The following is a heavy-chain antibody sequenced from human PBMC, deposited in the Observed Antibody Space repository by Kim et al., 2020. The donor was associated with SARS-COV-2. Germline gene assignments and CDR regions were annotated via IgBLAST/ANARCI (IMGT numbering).Heavy chain of an antibody. CDR1: GFTFSSYA. Sequence: GGSLRLSCAASGFTFSSYAMHWVRQAPGKGLEWVAVISYDGSNKYYADSVKGRFTISRDNSKNTLYLQMNSLRAEDTAVYYCARRHPLRYSFDYWGQGTLVTVSS. CDR2: ISYDGSNK. CDR3: ARRHPLRYSFDY. J-gene: IGHJ4*02. D-gene: IGHD3-9*01. V-gene: IGHV3-30*04.